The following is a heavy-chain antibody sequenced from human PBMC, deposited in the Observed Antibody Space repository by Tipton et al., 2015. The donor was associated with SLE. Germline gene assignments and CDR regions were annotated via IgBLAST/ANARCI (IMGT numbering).Heavy chain of an antibody. V-gene: IGHV4-61*08. D-gene: IGHD2-2*01. Sequence: TLSLTCTVSSGSVSSGAYYWSWIRQPPWKGLEWIGYIYYTGNTNYNPSLKSRVTMSVDTSKSQFSLKLTFVSAADTAIYYCARMGLCTTTTCNEGAFDVWGQGSMVTVSS. CDR2: IYYTGNT. CDR1: SGSVSSGAYY. J-gene: IGHJ3*01. CDR3: ARMGLCTTTTCNEGAFDV.